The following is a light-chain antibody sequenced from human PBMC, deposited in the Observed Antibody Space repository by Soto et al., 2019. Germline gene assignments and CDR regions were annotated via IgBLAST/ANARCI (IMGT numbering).Light chain of an antibody. CDR2: GAS. CDR1: QSVSSKY. J-gene: IGKJ5*01. Sequence: PSSSTEERTTLSCRASQSVSSKYLTWYQQRPGQAPRLLIPGASSRATGIPDRFRGSGSGTDFTLTISRVEAEDLAVYYCRGDGSSQIPFRLGRRL. CDR3: RGDGSSQIP. V-gene: IGKV3-20*01.